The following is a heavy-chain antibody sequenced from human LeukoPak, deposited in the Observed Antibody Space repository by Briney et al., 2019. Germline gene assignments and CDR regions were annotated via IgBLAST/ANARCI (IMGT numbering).Heavy chain of an antibody. CDR1: GFTFSTYA. J-gene: IGHJ3*02. CDR3: AKDWPSEWQQLPDYDAFDI. D-gene: IGHD6-13*01. V-gene: IGHV3-23*01. Sequence: GGSLRLSCAASGFTFSTYAMSWVLQAPGKGLEWVSAINSGGSTYYADSLKGRFTISRDNSKNTLYLQMNSLRADDTAVYYCAKDWPSEWQQLPDYDAFDIWGQETMVTVSS. CDR2: INSGGST.